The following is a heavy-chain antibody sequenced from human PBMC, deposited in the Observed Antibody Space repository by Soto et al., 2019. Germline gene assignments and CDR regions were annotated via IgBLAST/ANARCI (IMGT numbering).Heavy chain of an antibody. J-gene: IGHJ4*02. CDR1: GGSISSRSYY. V-gene: IGHV4-39*01. Sequence: SETLSLTCTVSGGSISSRSYYWGWILQPPGKGLEWIGNIYYSGSAYQNPSLKSRVTISVDTSKNQFSLKLSSLTAADTALYYCAIGIRISGTSFYYWGQGTLVTVSS. D-gene: IGHD1-20*01. CDR2: IYYSGSA. CDR3: AIGIRISGTSFYY.